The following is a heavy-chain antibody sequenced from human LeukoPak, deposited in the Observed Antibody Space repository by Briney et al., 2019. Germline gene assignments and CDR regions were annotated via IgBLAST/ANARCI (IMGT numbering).Heavy chain of an antibody. Sequence: SVKVSCKPSGGTFSSYAISWVRQAPGQGLEWMGGIIPIFGTANYAQKLQGRVTITADESTSTAYMELSSLRSEDTAVYYCARDGLYCSSTSCYPIWGQGTMVTVSS. J-gene: IGHJ3*02. D-gene: IGHD2-2*01. CDR3: ARDGLYCSSTSCYPI. CDR2: IIPIFGTA. V-gene: IGHV1-69*13. CDR1: GGTFSSYA.